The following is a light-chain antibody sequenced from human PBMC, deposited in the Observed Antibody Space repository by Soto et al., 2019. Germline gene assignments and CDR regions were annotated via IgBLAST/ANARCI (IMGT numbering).Light chain of an antibody. CDR3: QKHVSLRVT. CDR2: GTA. Sequence: EIELTQSPGTLSLSPGERATLSCRASQSVSSSYLAWYQQKPGQAPRLVIYGTAMRATGIPDRFSGSRSGTDFTITISRLEPEDFPAYSCQKHVSLRVTCGGGIKGEIK. J-gene: IGKJ4*01. V-gene: IGKV3-20*01. CDR1: QSVSSSY.